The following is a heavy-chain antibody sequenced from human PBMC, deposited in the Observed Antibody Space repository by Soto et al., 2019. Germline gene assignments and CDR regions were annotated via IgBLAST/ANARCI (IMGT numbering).Heavy chain of an antibody. CDR2: ISGSGRTT. CDR1: GFTFGSYA. CDR3: AKFRGPSYSYYSTDV. Sequence: EVQLLESGGGLVQPGGSLRLSCAASGFTFGSYAMNWLRQAPGRGLECVSFISGSGRTTYYADSVTGRFTVSRDNSKNTLYLQMNSLRAEETALYYCAKFRGPSYSYYSTDVWCKGTRVTVSS. V-gene: IGHV3-23*01. J-gene: IGHJ6*03. D-gene: IGHD3-10*01.